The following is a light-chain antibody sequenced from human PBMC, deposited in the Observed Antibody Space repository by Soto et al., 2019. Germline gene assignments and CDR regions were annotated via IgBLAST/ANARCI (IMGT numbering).Light chain of an antibody. V-gene: IGKV3-20*01. CDR3: QQYGSAPGT. J-gene: IGKJ2*02. Sequence: EIVLTQSPGTLSLSPGERATLSCRASQSVSRNFLAWYQQKTGQAPKLLISVASSRATGIPYRFSGSGSGTDFSLTISRLEPEDFALDSCQQYGSAPGTFGQGTKLEIK. CDR1: QSVSRNF. CDR2: VAS.